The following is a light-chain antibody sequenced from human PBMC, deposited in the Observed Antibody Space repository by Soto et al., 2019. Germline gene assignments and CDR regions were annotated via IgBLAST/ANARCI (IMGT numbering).Light chain of an antibody. J-gene: IGKJ1*01. CDR3: QYYKEYST. CDR2: EAS. CDR1: QTISSW. Sequence: DIQMTQSPSTLSASVGDRVTITCRASQTISSWLAWYQQKPGKAPKLLIYEASSSEVGVPPRFSGSGLGTEFTLTFSSLQPDDFATYYCQYYKEYSTFGQGTRLEIK. V-gene: IGKV1-5*03.